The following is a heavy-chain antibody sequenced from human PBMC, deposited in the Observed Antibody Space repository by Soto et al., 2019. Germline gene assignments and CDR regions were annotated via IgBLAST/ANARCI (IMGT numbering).Heavy chain of an antibody. J-gene: IGHJ4*02. D-gene: IGHD1-26*01. CDR1: GFSLSTSRVG. CDR2: IYWDDSK. V-gene: IGHV2-5*02. CDR3: AHAYGGRSLY. Sequence: QITLKESGPTLVKPTQTLTLTCTFSGFSLSTSRVGVTWIRQPPGKALDWLAVIYWDDSKTDSQSLKSRLTITKDPSKNQVVLTMTNMDPVDTATYYCAHAYGGRSLYWGQGTLVTVSS.